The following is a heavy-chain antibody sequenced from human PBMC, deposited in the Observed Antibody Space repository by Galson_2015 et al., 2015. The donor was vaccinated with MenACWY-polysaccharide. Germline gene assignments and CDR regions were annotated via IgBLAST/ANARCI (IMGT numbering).Heavy chain of an antibody. D-gene: IGHD3-10*01. CDR2: IYDSGTT. CDR3: ARDSHYYGSGSFGWFDP. V-gene: IGHV4-39*07. J-gene: IGHJ5*02. CDR1: GGSISSTSHY. Sequence: SETLSLTCTVSGGSISSTSHYWGWVRQPPGKGLEWIGSIYDSGTTYYNPSLKGRVTISIDTSKNRFSLNVTSVTAADTAVYFCARDSHYYGSGSFGWFDPWGQGILVPVSS.